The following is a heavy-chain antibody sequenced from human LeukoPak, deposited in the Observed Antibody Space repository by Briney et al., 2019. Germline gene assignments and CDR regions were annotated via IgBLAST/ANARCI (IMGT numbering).Heavy chain of an antibody. J-gene: IGHJ5*02. Sequence: ASVKVSCKASGYTFTSYDINWVRQATGQGLEWMGWMNPNSGNTGYAQKFQGRVTITRNNSISSAYMELSSLRSEDTAVYYCARGRGGTMVRGLKYNWFDPWGQGTLVTVSS. CDR1: GYTFTSYD. CDR2: MNPNSGNT. D-gene: IGHD3-10*01. CDR3: ARGRGGTMVRGLKYNWFDP. V-gene: IGHV1-8*02.